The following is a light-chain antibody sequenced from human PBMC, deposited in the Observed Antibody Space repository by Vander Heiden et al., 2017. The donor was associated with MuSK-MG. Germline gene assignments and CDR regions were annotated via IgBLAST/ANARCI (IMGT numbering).Light chain of an antibody. CDR1: QSVAKNY. Sequence: NVLTQSPDTLSLSPGERATLSCRASQSVAKNYLNWYQQKPGQAPRLLIVAASNRATGTPDRFSGSGSGTDFTLTINRLEPEDFAVYYCQQHAIAPITFGQGTRLELK. CDR3: QQHAIAPIT. CDR2: AAS. V-gene: IGKV3-20*01. J-gene: IGKJ5*01.